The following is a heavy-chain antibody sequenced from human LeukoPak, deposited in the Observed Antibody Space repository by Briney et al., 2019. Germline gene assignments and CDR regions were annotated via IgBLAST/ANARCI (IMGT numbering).Heavy chain of an antibody. CDR3: ARVYDILTGYYPPDY. J-gene: IGHJ4*02. CDR2: ISSSSSYI. D-gene: IGHD3-9*01. V-gene: IGHV3-21*01. CDR1: GFTFSSYS. Sequence: GGSLRLSCVASGFTFSSYSMNWVRQAPGKGLEWVSSISSSSSYIYYADSVKGRFTISRDNAKNSLYLQMNSLRAEDTAVYYCARVYDILTGYYPPDYWGQGTLVTVSS.